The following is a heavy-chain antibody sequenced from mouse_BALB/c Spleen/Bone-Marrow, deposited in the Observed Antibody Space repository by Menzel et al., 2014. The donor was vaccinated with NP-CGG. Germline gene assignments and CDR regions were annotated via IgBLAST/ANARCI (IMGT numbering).Heavy chain of an antibody. CDR1: GFNIKDTY. D-gene: IGHD2-3*01. CDR2: IDPANGNT. Sequence: VQLQQSGAELVKPGASVKLSCTASGFNIKDTYMHWVKQRPEQGLEWIGRIDPANGNTKYDPKFQGKATITADTSSNAAFLQRSSLTAEDTAVHYCARGGGWSYAMDYWGQGTSVTVSS. CDR3: ARGGGWSYAMDY. V-gene: IGHV14-3*02. J-gene: IGHJ4*01.